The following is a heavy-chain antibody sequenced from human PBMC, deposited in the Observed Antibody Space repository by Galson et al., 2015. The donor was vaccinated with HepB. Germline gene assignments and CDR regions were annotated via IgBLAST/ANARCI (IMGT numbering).Heavy chain of an antibody. CDR2: VSYIGST. Sequence: ETLSLTCTVSGGSISTTNDYWGWIRQSPGRGLEWIGSVSYIGSTHYNPSLKGRTTISLDRSKNQFSLRLSSVTAADTALYYCARSDVLYYADYPGPFDLWGQGTLVTVSS. CDR1: GGSISTTNDY. D-gene: IGHD4-17*01. CDR3: ARSDVLYYADYPGPFDL. V-gene: IGHV4-39*07. J-gene: IGHJ3*01.